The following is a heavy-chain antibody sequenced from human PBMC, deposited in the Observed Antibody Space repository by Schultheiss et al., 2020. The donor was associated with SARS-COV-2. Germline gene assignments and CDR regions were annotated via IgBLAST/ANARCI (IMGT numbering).Heavy chain of an antibody. CDR2: INPNSGGT. V-gene: IGHV1-2*02. J-gene: IGHJ4*02. CDR3: ARVCSSTSCHDY. Sequence: ASVKVSCKASVYTFTGYYMHWVRQAPGQGLEWMGWINPNSGGTNYAQKFQGRVTMTRDTSISTAYMELSRLRSDDTAVYYCARVCSSTSCHDYWGQGTLVTVSS. CDR1: VYTFTGYY. D-gene: IGHD2-2*01.